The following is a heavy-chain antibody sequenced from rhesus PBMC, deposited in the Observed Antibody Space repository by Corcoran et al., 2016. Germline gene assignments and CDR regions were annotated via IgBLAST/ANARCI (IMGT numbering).Heavy chain of an antibody. CDR2: IGGISGRH. D-gene: IGHD5-24*01. V-gene: IGHV4-165*02. CDR3: ATPRGSYSGGFDY. J-gene: IGHJ4*01. Sequence: QVQLQESGPGLVKPSETLSLTCAVSGGPISGYLWNWIRQPPGKGLEWIGYIGGISGRHYSNPSLRRRVTISTDTSKNQFSLKLSSGPAADTAVYYCATPRGSYSGGFDYWGQGVLVTVSS. CDR1: GGPISGYL.